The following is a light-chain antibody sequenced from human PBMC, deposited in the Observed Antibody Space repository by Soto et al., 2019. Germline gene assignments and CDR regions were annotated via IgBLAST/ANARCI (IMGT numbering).Light chain of an antibody. CDR2: DAS. J-gene: IGKJ1*01. Sequence: DIQMTQSPSTLSASVGDRVTITCRASQSISTWVAWYQQKPGKAPNLLISDASSLESGVPSRFSGSGSGTESTLTISSLQPDDFATYYCQQYNTFSWTFGQGTKVDIK. CDR1: QSISTW. V-gene: IGKV1-5*01. CDR3: QQYNTFSWT.